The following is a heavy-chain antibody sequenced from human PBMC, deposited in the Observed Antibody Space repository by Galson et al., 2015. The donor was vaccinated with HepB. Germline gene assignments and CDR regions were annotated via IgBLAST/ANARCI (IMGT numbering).Heavy chain of an antibody. V-gene: IGHV1-69*06. CDR3: ARDGPEMATITAFREASAWGLDFQH. CDR2: IIPIFGTA. Sequence: SVKVSCKASGGTFIRYAISWVRQAPGQGLEWMGGIIPIFGTANYAQKFQGRVTITADKSTSTAYMELSSLRSEDTAVYYCARDGPEMATITAFREASAWGLDFQHWGQGTPVTVSS. J-gene: IGHJ1*01. D-gene: IGHD5-24*01. CDR1: GGTFIRYA.